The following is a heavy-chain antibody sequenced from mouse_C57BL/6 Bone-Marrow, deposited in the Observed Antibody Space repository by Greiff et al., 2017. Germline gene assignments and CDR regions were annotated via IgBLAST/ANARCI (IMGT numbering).Heavy chain of an antibody. Sequence: EVKLVESGGGLVKPGGSLKLSCAASGFTFSDYGMHWVRQAPEKGLEWVAYISSGSSTIYYADTVKGRFTISRDNAKNTLFLQMTSLRSEDTAMYYCASLSTMITTGNAMDYWGQGTSVTVSS. CDR1: GFTFSDYG. CDR3: ASLSTMITTGNAMDY. V-gene: IGHV5-17*01. D-gene: IGHD2-4*01. CDR2: ISSGSSTI. J-gene: IGHJ4*01.